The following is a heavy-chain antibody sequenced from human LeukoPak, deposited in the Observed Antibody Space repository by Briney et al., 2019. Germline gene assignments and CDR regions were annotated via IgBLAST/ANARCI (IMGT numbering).Heavy chain of an antibody. CDR3: SRCGSDNWFDP. Sequence: SETLSLTCTVSGGSISSYYWSWIRQPPGKGLEWIGYIYYSGSTYYNPSLKSRVTISVDTSKNQFSLKLSSVTAADTAVYYCSRCGSDNWFDPWGQGTLVTVSS. D-gene: IGHD3-16*01. CDR2: IYYSGST. V-gene: IGHV4-59*06. CDR1: GGSISSYY. J-gene: IGHJ5*02.